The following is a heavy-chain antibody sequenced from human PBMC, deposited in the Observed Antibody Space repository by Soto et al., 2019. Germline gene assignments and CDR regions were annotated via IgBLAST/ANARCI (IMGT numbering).Heavy chain of an antibody. CDR2: ISGSGGST. D-gene: IGHD3-10*01. Sequence: GGSLRLSCAASGFTFSSDAMSWVRQAPGKGLEWVSAISGSGGSTYYADSVKGRFTISRDNSKNTLYLQMNSLRAEDTAVYYCAKVITMVRGVITYYYYMDVWGKGTTVTVSS. V-gene: IGHV3-23*01. J-gene: IGHJ6*03. CDR1: GFTFSSDA. CDR3: AKVITMVRGVITYYYYMDV.